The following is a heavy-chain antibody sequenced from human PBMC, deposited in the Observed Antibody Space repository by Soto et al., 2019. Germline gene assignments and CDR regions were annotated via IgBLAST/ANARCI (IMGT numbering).Heavy chain of an antibody. Sequence: SETLSLTCTVSGGSISSYYRSWIRQPPGKGLEWIGYIYYSGSTNYNPSLKSRVTISVDTSKNQFSLKLSSVTAADTAVYYCARDFKVNARGYYYYGMDVWGQGTTVTVSS. CDR2: IYYSGST. D-gene: IGHD2-21*01. V-gene: IGHV4-59*01. CDR1: GGSISSYY. J-gene: IGHJ6*02. CDR3: ARDFKVNARGYYYYGMDV.